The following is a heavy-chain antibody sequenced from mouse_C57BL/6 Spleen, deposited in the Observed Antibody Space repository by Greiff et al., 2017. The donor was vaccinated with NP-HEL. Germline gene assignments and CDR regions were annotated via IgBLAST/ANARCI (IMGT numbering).Heavy chain of an antibody. J-gene: IGHJ4*01. CDR3: ARGEDYDGVYAMDY. V-gene: IGHV1-55*01. CDR1: GYTFTSYW. Sequence: VQLQQSGAELVKPGASVKMSCKASGYTFTSYWITWVKQRPGPGLEWIGDISPGSGSTNYNEKFKSKATLTVDTSSSTAYRQLSSVPSEDSAVYYCARGEDYDGVYAMDYWGQGTSVTVSS. D-gene: IGHD2-4*01. CDR2: ISPGSGST.